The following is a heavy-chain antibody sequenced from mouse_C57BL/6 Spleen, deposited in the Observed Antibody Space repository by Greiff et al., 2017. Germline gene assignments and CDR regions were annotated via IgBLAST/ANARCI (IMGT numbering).Heavy chain of an antibody. CDR3: ARSGGYSWFAY. J-gene: IGHJ3*01. Sequence: QVQLQQSGAELVMPGASVKLSCKASGYTFTSYWMHWVKQRPGQGLEWIGEIDPSDSYTNYNQKFKGKSTLTVDKSSSTAYMQLISLTSEDSAVYYCARSGGYSWFAYWGQGTLVTVSA. V-gene: IGHV1-69*01. CDR2: IDPSDSYT. CDR1: GYTFTSYW. D-gene: IGHD1-1*01.